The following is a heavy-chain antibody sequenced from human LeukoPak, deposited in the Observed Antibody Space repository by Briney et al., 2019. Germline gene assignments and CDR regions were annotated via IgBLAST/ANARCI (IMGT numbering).Heavy chain of an antibody. Sequence: PGGSLRLSCAASGFTFSTHAMSWVRQALGKGLRWVSGINDSGDYTYYADSVKGRFTISRDNSKNTLYLQMNSLRAEDTAVYYCAKDREIVVVPAATDYWGQGTLVTVSS. D-gene: IGHD2-2*01. V-gene: IGHV3-23*01. CDR1: GFTFSTHA. J-gene: IGHJ4*02. CDR3: AKDREIVVVPAATDY. CDR2: INDSGDYT.